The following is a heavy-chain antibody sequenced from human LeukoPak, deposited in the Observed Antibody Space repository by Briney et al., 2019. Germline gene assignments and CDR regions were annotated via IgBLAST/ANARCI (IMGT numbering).Heavy chain of an antibody. CDR2: IYYSGST. Sequence: SETLSLTCTVSGGSISSYYWSWIRQPPGKGLEWIGYIYYSGSTNYNPSLKSRVIISVDTSKNQFSLKLSSVTAADTAVYYCARVTREDVLDIWGQGTMVTVSS. CDR1: GGSISSYY. CDR3: ARVTREDVLDI. V-gene: IGHV4-59*12. J-gene: IGHJ3*02. D-gene: IGHD1-26*01.